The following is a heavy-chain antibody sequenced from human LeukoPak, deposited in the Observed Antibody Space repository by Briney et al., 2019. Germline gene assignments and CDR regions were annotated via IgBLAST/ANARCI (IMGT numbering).Heavy chain of an antibody. J-gene: IGHJ4*02. CDR1: GFTFSSYG. CDR3: ARAIGDYVHHGGFDY. CDR2: IWYDGSNK. D-gene: IGHD4-17*01. V-gene: IGHV3-33*01. Sequence: GGSLRLSCAASGFTFSSYGMHWVRQAPGKGLGWVAVIWYDGSNKYYADSVKGRFTISRDNSKNTLYLQMNSLRAEDTAVHYCARAIGDYVHHGGFDYWGQGTLVTVSS.